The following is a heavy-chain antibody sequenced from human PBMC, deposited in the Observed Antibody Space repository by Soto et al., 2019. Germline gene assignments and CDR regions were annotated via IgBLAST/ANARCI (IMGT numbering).Heavy chain of an antibody. CDR3: ARDPSGSSDFDY. D-gene: IGHD1-26*01. J-gene: IGHJ4*02. CDR2: ISYDGSNK. V-gene: IGHV3-30-3*01. Sequence: QVQLVESGGGVVQPGRSLRLSCAASGFTFSSYAMHWVRQAPGKGLEWVAVISYDGSNKYYADSVKGRFIISRDNSKNTLYLQMNSLRAEDTAVYYCARDPSGSSDFDYWGQGTLVTVSS. CDR1: GFTFSSYA.